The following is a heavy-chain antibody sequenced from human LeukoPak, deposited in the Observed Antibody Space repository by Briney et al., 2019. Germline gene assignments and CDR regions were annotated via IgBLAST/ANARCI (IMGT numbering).Heavy chain of an antibody. D-gene: IGHD6-19*01. V-gene: IGHV3-48*01. CDR1: GFTFSSYS. Sequence: GGSLRLSCAASGFTFSSYSMNWVRQAPGKGLEWVSYISSSSSTIYYADSVKGRFTISRDNSKNTLYLQMNNLRAEDTAVYYCAKDRHSDGWYTSFDYWGQGTLVTVSS. CDR3: AKDRHSDGWYTSFDY. J-gene: IGHJ4*02. CDR2: ISSSSSTI.